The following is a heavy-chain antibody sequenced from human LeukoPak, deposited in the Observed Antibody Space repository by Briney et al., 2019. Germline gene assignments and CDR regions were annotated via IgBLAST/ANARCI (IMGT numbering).Heavy chain of an antibody. J-gene: IGHJ3*02. CDR2: IYYSGST. D-gene: IGHD2-15*01. V-gene: IGHV4-30-4*01. CDR3: ARVSRTRYCRGGSCYSGVDAFDI. Sequence: PSETLSLTCTVSGGSITSSDYYWSWIRQPPGKGLEWIGYIYYSGSTYYNPSLESRVAISLDTSKNQFSLELSSVTAADTAVYYCARVSRTRYCRGGSCYSGVDAFDIWGQGTVVTVSS. CDR1: GGSITSSDYY.